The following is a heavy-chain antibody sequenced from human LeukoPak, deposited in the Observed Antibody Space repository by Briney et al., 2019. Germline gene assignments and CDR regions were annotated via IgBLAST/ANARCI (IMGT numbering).Heavy chain of an antibody. D-gene: IGHD4-11*01. CDR1: GFTFSSYA. J-gene: IGHJ6*03. Sequence: PGGSLRLSCAASGFTFSSYAMSWVRQAPGKGLEWVSAISGSGGITSYADSVKGRFTISRDNSKNTLYLQMNSLRAEDTAVYYCVRGLQQQPFRWDYYYYMDVWGKGTTVTVSS. V-gene: IGHV3-23*01. CDR2: ISGSGGIT. CDR3: VRGLQQQPFRWDYYYYMDV.